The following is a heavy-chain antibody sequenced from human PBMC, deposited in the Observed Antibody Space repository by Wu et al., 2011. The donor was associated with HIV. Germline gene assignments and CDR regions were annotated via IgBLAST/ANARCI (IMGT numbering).Heavy chain of an antibody. D-gene: IGHD3-22*01. V-gene: IGHV1-46*01. CDR2: INPSGGST. Sequence: QVQLVQSGAEVKKPGASVKVSCKASGYTFSDYYIHWVRQAPGQGLEWMGIINPSGGSTSYAQKFQGRVTMTRDMSARRVYMELSSLRSEDTAFYYCARGEITYDSGGPLGYWGQGTLVTVSS. J-gene: IGHJ4*02. CDR1: GYTFSDYY. CDR3: ARGEITYDSGGPLGY.